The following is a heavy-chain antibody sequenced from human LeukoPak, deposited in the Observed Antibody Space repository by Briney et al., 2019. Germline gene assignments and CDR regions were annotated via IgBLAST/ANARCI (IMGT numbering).Heavy chain of an antibody. Sequence: PGGSLRLSCAASGFTFSSYEMNWVRQAPGKGLEWVSYISSSGSTIYYADSAKGRFTISRDNAKNSLYLQMNSLRAEDTAVYYCARDRPGIAVAGPIDYWGQGTLVTVSS. CDR1: GFTFSSYE. CDR3: ARDRPGIAVAGPIDY. J-gene: IGHJ4*02. V-gene: IGHV3-48*03. CDR2: ISSSGSTI. D-gene: IGHD6-19*01.